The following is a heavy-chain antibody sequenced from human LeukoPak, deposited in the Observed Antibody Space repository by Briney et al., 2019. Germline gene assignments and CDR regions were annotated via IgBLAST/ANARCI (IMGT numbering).Heavy chain of an antibody. CDR2: IRVSGEST. V-gene: IGHV3-23*01. D-gene: IGHD2-2*01. Sequence: PGGSLRLSCAASGFTFGDYAMNWVRQAPGRGLEWTSTIRVSGESTLYVDSVKGRFTVSRANSKNTLYLQMHSLRAEDTAVYYCAKDPIVVVPAAHADAFDIWGQRTMVTVSS. CDR1: GFTFGDYA. J-gene: IGHJ3*02. CDR3: AKDPIVVVPAAHADAFDI.